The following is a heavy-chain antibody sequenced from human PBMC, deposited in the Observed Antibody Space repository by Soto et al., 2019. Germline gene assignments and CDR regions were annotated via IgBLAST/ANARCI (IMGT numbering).Heavy chain of an antibody. CDR3: ARDKIVVVPAAIPDFDY. CDR1: GFTFSSYA. D-gene: IGHD2-2*01. V-gene: IGHV3-30-3*01. J-gene: IGHJ4*02. Sequence: GGSLRLSCAASGFTFSSYAMHWVRQAPGKGLEWVAVISYDGSNKYYADSVKGRFTISRDNSKNTLYLQMNSLRAEDTAVYYCARDKIVVVPAAIPDFDYWGQGTLVTVSS. CDR2: ISYDGSNK.